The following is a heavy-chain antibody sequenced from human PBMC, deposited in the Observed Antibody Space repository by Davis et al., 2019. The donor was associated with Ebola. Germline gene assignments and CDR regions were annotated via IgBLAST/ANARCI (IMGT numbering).Heavy chain of an antibody. D-gene: IGHD1-7*01. CDR1: GGSISSYY. J-gene: IGHJ6*04. CDR2: INHSGST. Sequence: GSLRLSCTVSGGSISSYYWSWIRQPPGKGLEWIGEINHSGSTNYNPSLKSRVTISVDTSKNQFSLKLSSVTAADTAVYYCARAGGLGTYGMDVWGKGTTVTVSS. V-gene: IGHV4-34*01. CDR3: ARAGGLGTYGMDV.